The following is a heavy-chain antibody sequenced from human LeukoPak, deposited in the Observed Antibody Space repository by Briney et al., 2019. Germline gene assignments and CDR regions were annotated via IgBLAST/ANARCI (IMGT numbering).Heavy chain of an antibody. CDR3: ANRIAAAKRRTGNWFDP. V-gene: IGHV4-34*01. Sequence: KPSEALSLTCAVYGGSFSGYYWSWIRQPPGKGLEWIGEINHSGSTNYNPSLKSRVTISVDTSKNQFSLKLSSVTAADTAVYYCANRIAAAKRRTGNWFDPWGQGTLVTVSS. D-gene: IGHD6-13*01. CDR1: GGSFSGYY. CDR2: INHSGST. J-gene: IGHJ5*02.